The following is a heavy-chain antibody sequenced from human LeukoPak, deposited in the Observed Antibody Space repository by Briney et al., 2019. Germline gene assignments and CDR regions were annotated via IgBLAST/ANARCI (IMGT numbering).Heavy chain of an antibody. V-gene: IGHV2-5*02. CDR3: AHRGLGPGWFDP. D-gene: IGHD1-26*01. J-gene: IGHJ5*02. Sequence: SGPTLVNPTQTLTLTCTFSGFSLSTSGVGVGWIRQPPGKALEWLALIYWDDTKRYSPSLKSRLTITKDTSKNQVVLTLTNVDPVDTATYYCAHRGLGPGWFDPWGQGTLVTVSS. CDR2: IYWDDTK. CDR1: GFSLSTSGVG.